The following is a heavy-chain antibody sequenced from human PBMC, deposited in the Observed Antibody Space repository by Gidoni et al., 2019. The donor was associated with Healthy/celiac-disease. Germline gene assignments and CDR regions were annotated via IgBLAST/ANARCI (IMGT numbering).Heavy chain of an antibody. J-gene: IGHJ5*02. V-gene: IGHV4-59*01. CDR3: ARTHDSGSYWFDP. CDR1: GGSISSYY. Sequence: QVQLQESGPGLVKPSETLSLTCTVSGGSISSYYWSWIRQPPGKGLEWIGYIYYSGSTNYNPSLKSRVTISVDTSKNQFSLKLSSVTAADTAVYYCARTHDSGSYWFDPWGQGTLVTVSS. CDR2: IYYSGST. D-gene: IGHD1-26*01.